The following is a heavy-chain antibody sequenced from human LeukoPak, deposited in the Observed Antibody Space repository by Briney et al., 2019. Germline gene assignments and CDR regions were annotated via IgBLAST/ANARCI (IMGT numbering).Heavy chain of an antibody. J-gene: IGHJ5*02. CDR3: ARVGYYGSGSYWFDP. CDR2: INPNSGGT. D-gene: IGHD3-10*01. V-gene: IGHV1-2*02. Sequence: ASVKVSCKASGYTFTGYYMHWVRQAPGQGLEWMGWINPNSGGTNYAQKFQGRVTTTRDTSISTAYMELSRLRSDDTAVYYCARVGYYGSGSYWFDPWGQGTLVTVSS. CDR1: GYTFTGYY.